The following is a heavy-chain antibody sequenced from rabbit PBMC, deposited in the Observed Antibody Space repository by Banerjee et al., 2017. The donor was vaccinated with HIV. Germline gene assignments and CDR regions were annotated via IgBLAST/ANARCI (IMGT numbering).Heavy chain of an antibody. CDR3: ARGGGIAGDGYNL. J-gene: IGHJ4*01. CDR1: GIDFSSSYY. CDR2: SYNGDGGT. Sequence: QSLEESGGDLVKPGASLTLTCTASGIDFSSSYYMCWVRQAPGKGLEWIACSYNGDGGTDYASWVNGRFTISKTSSTTVTLQMTSLTAADTATYFCARGGGIAGDGYNLWGPGTLVTVS. D-gene: IGHD2-1*01. V-gene: IGHV1S40*01.